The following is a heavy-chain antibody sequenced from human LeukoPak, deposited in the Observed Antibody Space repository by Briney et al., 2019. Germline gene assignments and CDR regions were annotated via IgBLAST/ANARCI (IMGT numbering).Heavy chain of an antibody. CDR3: ARGDSSGYSHFDY. J-gene: IGHJ4*02. Sequence: SETLSLTCTVSGGSISSYYWSWIRQPPGRGLKWIGYIYYSGSTNYNPSLKSRVTISVDTSKNQFSLKLSSVTAADTAVYYCARGDSSGYSHFDYWGQGTLVTVSS. D-gene: IGHD3-22*01. V-gene: IGHV4-59*08. CDR2: IYYSGST. CDR1: GGSISSYY.